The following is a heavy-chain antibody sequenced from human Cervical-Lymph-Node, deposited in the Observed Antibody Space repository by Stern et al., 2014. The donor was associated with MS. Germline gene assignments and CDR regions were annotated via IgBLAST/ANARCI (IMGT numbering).Heavy chain of an antibody. J-gene: IGHJ3*01. CDR2: MHAGGST. CDR3: ARDRDRVSDALDV. V-gene: IGHV4-61*02. D-gene: IGHD6-13*01. CDR1: GGSISSGSYS. Sequence: VQLEESGPGLVKPSQTLSLTCTVTGGSISSGSYSWTWLPPSAGQGLVWIGLMHAGGSTNYNPSLKSRVTISVDTSKNQFSLKLNSAAAADTAMYYCARDRDRVSDALDVWGQGTMVSVSS.